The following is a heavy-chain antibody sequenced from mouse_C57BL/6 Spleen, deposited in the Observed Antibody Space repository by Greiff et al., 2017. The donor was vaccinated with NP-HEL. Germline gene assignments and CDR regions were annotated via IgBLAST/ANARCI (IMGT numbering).Heavy chain of an antibody. CDR2: IDPSDSET. CDR1: GYTFTSYW. Sequence: VQLQQPGAELVRPGSSVKLSCKASGYTFTSYWMHWVKQRPIQGLEWIGNIDPSDSETHYNQKFKDKATLTVDKSSSTAYMQLSSLTSEDSAVYYCARHGSLFYYAMDYWGQGTSVTVSS. V-gene: IGHV1-52*01. D-gene: IGHD1-1*01. J-gene: IGHJ4*01. CDR3: ARHGSLFYYAMDY.